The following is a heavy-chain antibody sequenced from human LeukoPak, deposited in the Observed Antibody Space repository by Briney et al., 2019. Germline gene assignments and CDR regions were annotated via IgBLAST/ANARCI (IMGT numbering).Heavy chain of an antibody. D-gene: IGHD2-15*01. V-gene: IGHV3-21*01. CDR3: ARLVAATPSWFDP. CDR2: ISSSSSYI. J-gene: IGHJ5*02. Sequence: GGSLRLSCAASGFTFSSYSMNWVRQAPGKGLEWVSSISSSSSYIYYADSVKGRFTISRDNAKNSLYLQMNSLRAEDTAVYYCARLVAATPSWFDPWGQGTLVTVSS. CDR1: GFTFSSYS.